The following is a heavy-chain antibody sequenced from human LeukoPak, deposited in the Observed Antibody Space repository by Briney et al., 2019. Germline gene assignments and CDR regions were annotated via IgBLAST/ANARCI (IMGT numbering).Heavy chain of an antibody. CDR2: INHSGST. D-gene: IGHD2-2*01. CDR1: GGSFSGYY. V-gene: IGHV4-34*01. J-gene: IGHJ4*02. Sequence: SETLSLTCGVYGGSFSGYYWSWIRQPPGKGLEWIGEINHSGSTNYNPSLKSRVIISVDTSKNQFSLKLSSVTAADTAMYYCARSLPCTSTSCLYYFDYWGQGTLVTVSS. CDR3: ARSLPCTSTSCLYYFDY.